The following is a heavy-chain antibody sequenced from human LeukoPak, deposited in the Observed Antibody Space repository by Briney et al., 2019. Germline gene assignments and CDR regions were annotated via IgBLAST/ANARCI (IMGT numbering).Heavy chain of an antibody. CDR1: GGSFSGYY. CDR3: VTFGGVIVPAKFDY. D-gene: IGHD3-16*02. V-gene: IGHV4-34*01. J-gene: IGHJ4*02. Sequence: SETLSLTCAVYGGSFSGYYWSWIRQPPGKGLEWIGEINHSGSTNYNPSLKSRVTISVDTSKNQFSLKLSSVTAADTAVYYCVTFGGVIVPAKFDYWGQGTLVTVSS. CDR2: INHSGST.